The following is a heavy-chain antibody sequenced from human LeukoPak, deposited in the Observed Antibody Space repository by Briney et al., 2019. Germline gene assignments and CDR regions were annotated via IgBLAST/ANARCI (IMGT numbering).Heavy chain of an antibody. V-gene: IGHV1-69*13. J-gene: IGHJ4*02. D-gene: IGHD6-13*01. CDR1: GGTFSSYA. CDR2: IIPIFSTT. Sequence: ASVKVSCKASGGTFSSYAISWVRQAPGQGLEWMGGIIPIFSTTNYAQKFQGRVTITADESTSTAYMELSSLRSEDTAVYYCISWAAAGTGYWGQGTLVTVSS. CDR3: ISWAAAGTGY.